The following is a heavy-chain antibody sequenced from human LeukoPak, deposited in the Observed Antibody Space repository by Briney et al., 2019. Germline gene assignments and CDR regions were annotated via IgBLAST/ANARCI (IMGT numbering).Heavy chain of an antibody. V-gene: IGHV1-2*02. J-gene: IGHJ4*02. CDR1: GYTFTGYY. CDR2: INPKSGDT. CDR3: ARDWLLRYSQGGFDS. Sequence: ASVKVSCKASGYTFTGYYMHWVRQAPGQGLEWMGWINPKSGDTNYAQKFQGRVTMTRDTSISTAYMELSSLRYDDTAVYYCARDWLLRYSQGGFDSWGQGSLVTVSS. D-gene: IGHD3-9*01.